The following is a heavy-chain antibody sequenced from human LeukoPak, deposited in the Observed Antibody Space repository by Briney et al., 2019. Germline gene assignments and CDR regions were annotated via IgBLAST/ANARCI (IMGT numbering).Heavy chain of an antibody. J-gene: IGHJ4*02. D-gene: IGHD5-12*01. CDR2: ISSSSNNI. V-gene: IGHV3-21*01. CDR3: ARGQYSGYDSPFDY. CDR1: GFTFSSYS. Sequence: GRTLRLSCAASGFTFSSYSMNWVRQPPGNGLEWVSSISSSSNNIYYGDSVKGRFSISRDNAKNSLYLQMNSLRVEDTAVYYCARGQYSGYDSPFDYWGQGTLVTVSS.